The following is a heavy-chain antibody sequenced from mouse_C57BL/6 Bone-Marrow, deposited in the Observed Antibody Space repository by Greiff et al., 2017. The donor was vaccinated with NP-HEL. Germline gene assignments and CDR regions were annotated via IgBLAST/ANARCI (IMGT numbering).Heavy chain of an antibody. CDR1: GFNIKDDY. Sequence: DVQLVESGAELVRPGASVKLSCTASGFNIKDDYMHWVKQRPEQGLEWIGWIDPENGDTEYASKFQGKATITADTSSNTAYLQLSSLTSEDTAVYYCTVTTVVDWYFDVWGTGTTVTVSS. V-gene: IGHV14-4*01. CDR3: TVTTVVDWYFDV. D-gene: IGHD1-1*01. CDR2: IDPENGDT. J-gene: IGHJ1*03.